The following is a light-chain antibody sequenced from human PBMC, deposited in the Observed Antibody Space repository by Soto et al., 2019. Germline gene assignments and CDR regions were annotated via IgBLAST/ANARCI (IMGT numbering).Light chain of an antibody. Sequence: QSALTQPASVSGSLGQSITISCTGTSSDVGAYNFVSWFQQLPGKAPKVMISDVSIRPSGVSNRFSGSKSGNTASLTISGLQAEDEADYYCSSYTTSSTLVFGGGTKVTVL. V-gene: IGLV2-14*03. CDR1: SSDVGAYNF. CDR3: SSYTTSSTLV. CDR2: DVS. J-gene: IGLJ2*01.